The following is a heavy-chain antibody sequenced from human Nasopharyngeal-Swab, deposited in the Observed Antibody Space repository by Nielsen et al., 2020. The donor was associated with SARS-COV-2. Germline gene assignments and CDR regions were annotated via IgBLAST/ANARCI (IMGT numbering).Heavy chain of an antibody. V-gene: IGHV3-11*05. D-gene: IGHD3-10*01. CDR1: GFTCSDYY. CDR2: ISSSSSYT. CDR3: ARDWRGRYFDY. Sequence: GESLKISCAASGFTCSDYYMSWIRQAPGKGLEWVSYISSSSSYTNYADSVKGRFTISRDNAKNSLYLQMNSLRAEDTAVYYCARDWRGRYFDYWGQGTLVTVSS. J-gene: IGHJ4*02.